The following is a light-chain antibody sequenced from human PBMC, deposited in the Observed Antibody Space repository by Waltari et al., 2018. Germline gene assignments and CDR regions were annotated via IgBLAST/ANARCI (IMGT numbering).Light chain of an antibody. V-gene: IGLV2-23*02. J-gene: IGLJ2*01. CDR1: YSNVGRYDL. CDR3: CSYASSSPRLI. CDR2: EVL. Sequence: QSALTQPASVSGSLGQSISIPCRGTYSNVGRYDLVSWYHQRPGEAPKLLIYEVLKRPSGISNRFSGSKSGNAASLTISALQPEDEGTYYCCSYASSSPRLIFGGGTELSVL.